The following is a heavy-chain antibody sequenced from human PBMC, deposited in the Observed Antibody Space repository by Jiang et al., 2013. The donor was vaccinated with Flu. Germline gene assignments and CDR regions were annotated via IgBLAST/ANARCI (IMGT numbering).Heavy chain of an antibody. CDR2: IYYSGST. D-gene: IGHD2-2*01. Sequence: ETLSLTCTVSGGSISSYYWSWIRQPPGKGLEWIGYIYYSGSTNYNPSLKSRVTISVDTSKNQFSLKLSSVTAADTAVYYCARHGPPRSTPLFLLDYWGQGTLVTVSS. J-gene: IGHJ4*02. CDR3: ARHGPPRSTPLFLLDY. V-gene: IGHV4-59*08. CDR1: GGSISSYY.